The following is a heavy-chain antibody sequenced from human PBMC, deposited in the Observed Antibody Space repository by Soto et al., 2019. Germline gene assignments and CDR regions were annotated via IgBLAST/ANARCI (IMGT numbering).Heavy chain of an antibody. J-gene: IGHJ6*02. CDR1: VGSISSGGYY. CDR3: ARGARITIFGVEETYYYYGMDV. D-gene: IGHD3-3*01. Sequence: TLSLTCTVSVGSISSGGYYWSWILQHPGKGLEWIGYIYYSGSTYYNPSLKSRVTISVDTSKNQFSLKLSSVTAADTAVYYCARGARITIFGVEETYYYYGMDVWGQGTTVTVSS. CDR2: IYYSGST. V-gene: IGHV4-31*03.